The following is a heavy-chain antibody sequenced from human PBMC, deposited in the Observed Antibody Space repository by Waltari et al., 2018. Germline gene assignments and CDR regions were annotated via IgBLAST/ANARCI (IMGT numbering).Heavy chain of an antibody. Sequence: QLQLQESGPGLVKPSETLSLTCTVSGGSISSSSYYWGWIRQPPGKGLEWIGSIYYSGSTYYNPSLKSRVTISVDTSKNQSSLKLSSVTAADTAVYYCARDNRAHGSGSCMDVWGQGTTVTVSS. V-gene: IGHV4-39*07. CDR3: ARDNRAHGSGSCMDV. CDR2: IYYSGST. J-gene: IGHJ6*02. CDR1: GGSISSSSYY. D-gene: IGHD3-10*01.